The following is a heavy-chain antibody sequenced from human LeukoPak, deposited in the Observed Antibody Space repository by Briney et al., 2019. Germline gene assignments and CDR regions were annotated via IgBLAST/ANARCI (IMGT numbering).Heavy chain of an antibody. J-gene: IGHJ4*02. CDR2: IKQDESTK. CDR3: ARDDGGSLEH. V-gene: IGHV3-7*01. CDR1: GFTFSNYW. Sequence: TGGSLRLSCAASGFTFSNYWMAWVRQAPGKGLEWVANIKQDESTKHYVESVKGRFTISRDNTKNSLHLQMNSLRAEDSAVYYCARDDGGSLEHWSQGTLVTVSS. D-gene: IGHD1-26*01.